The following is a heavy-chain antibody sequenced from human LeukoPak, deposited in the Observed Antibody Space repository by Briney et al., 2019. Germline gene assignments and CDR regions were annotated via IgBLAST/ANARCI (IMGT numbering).Heavy chain of an antibody. D-gene: IGHD3-16*02. J-gene: IGHJ4*02. CDR1: GYTFSSYG. V-gene: IGHV1-18*01. Sequence: ASVKVSCKASGYTFSSYGITWVRQAPGQGLEWMGWISAYNGNTNYAQKIQDRVTMTTDTYTSTAYMELRRQRADDTAVYYCAREEYVWGSYRDVDYWGQGTLVTVSS. CDR3: AREEYVWGSYRDVDY. CDR2: ISAYNGNT.